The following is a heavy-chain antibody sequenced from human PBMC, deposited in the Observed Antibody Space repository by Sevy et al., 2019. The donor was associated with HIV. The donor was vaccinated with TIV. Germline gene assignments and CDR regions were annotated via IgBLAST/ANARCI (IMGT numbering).Heavy chain of an antibody. CDR2: ISSSGGSI. CDR3: ARVPGGATIDY. D-gene: IGHD5-12*01. CDR1: GFTFSDYY. Sequence: GGSLRLSCAASGFTFSDYYMTWIRQAPGEGLGWVSYISSSGGSIYYADPVKGRITIPRDNAKNSLYLQMNSLRVEDTAVYYCARVPGGATIDYWGQGALVTVSS. J-gene: IGHJ4*02. V-gene: IGHV3-11*01.